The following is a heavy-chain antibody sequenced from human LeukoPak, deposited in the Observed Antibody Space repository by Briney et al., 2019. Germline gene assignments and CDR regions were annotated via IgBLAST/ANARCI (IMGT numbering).Heavy chain of an antibody. J-gene: IGHJ4*02. D-gene: IGHD5-18*01. CDR1: VASISNYY. CDR2: ISTSGST. V-gene: IGHV4-4*09. CDR3: ASPRTSYRYTFDY. Sequence: SETLSLTCAVSVASISNYYWSWIRQAPGKGLEWIGYISTSGSTNYSPSLKSRVSISLDTSNNRFSLDLNFVTAADTAVYFCASPRTSYRYTFDYWGPGALVTVSS.